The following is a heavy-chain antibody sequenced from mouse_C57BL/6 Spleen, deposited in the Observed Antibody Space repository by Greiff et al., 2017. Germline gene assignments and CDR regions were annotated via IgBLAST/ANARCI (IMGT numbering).Heavy chain of an antibody. J-gene: IGHJ1*03. V-gene: IGHV1-22*01. CDR1: GYTFTDYN. D-gene: IGHD1-1*01. CDR3: ARSLLLRFSGGYFDV. Sequence: EVQLQQSGPELVKPGASVKMSCKASGYTFTDYNMHWVKQSHGKSLEWIGYINPNNGGTSYNQKFKGKATLTVNKSSSTAYMELRSLTSEDSAVYYCARSLLLRFSGGYFDVWGTGTTVTVSS. CDR2: INPNNGGT.